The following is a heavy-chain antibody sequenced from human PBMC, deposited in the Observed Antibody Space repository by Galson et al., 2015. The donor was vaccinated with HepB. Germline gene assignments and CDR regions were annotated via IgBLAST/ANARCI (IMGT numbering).Heavy chain of an antibody. D-gene: IGHD1-26*01. V-gene: IGHV3-23*01. CDR3: AKDLGIVGATDYYYYGMDV. CDR2: ISAGGGTT. Sequence: SLRLSCAASGFTFSSYAMSWVRQAPGEGLEWVSAISAGGGTTYYADSVKGRFTISRDNSKNTLFLEMNSLRAEDTAVYYCAKDLGIVGATDYYYYGMDVWGQGTTVTVSS. J-gene: IGHJ6*02. CDR1: GFTFSSYA.